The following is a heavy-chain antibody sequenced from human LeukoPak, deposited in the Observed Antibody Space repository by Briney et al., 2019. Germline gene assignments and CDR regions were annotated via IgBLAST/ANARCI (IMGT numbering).Heavy chain of an antibody. J-gene: IGHJ4*02. V-gene: IGHV4-4*07. CDR1: GGSVSSYY. Sequence: SETLSLTCTVSGGSVSSYYWSWFRQPAGKGLEWIGRIYTTGSTNSKPSLKSRVTMSVDTSKNQFSLKLSSVTAADTAVYYCARGQPSMYHFDYWGQGTLVTVSS. CDR3: ARGQPSMYHFDY. D-gene: IGHD2-2*01. CDR2: IYTTGST.